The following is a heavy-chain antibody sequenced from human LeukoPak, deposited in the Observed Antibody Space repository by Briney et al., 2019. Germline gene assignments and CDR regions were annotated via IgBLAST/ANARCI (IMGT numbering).Heavy chain of an antibody. CDR2: IIPIFGTA. CDR3: ARGRGYSGYDSPLDY. Sequence: ASVRVSCKASGGTFSSYAISWVRQAPGQGLEWMGGIIPIFGTANYAQKFQGRVTITADESPSTAYMELSSLRSEDTAVYYCARGRGYSGYDSPLDYWGQGTLVTVSS. J-gene: IGHJ4*02. CDR1: GGTFSSYA. D-gene: IGHD5-12*01. V-gene: IGHV1-69*13.